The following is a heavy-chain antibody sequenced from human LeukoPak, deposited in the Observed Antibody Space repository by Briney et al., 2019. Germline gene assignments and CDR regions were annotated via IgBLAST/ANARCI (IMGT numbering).Heavy chain of an antibody. J-gene: IGHJ4*02. CDR3: AREHSSSWDQFDY. CDR2: IYHSGSS. V-gene: IGHV4-4*02. Sequence: PSETLSLTCAVSGGSISSTNWWSWVRQPPGKGLEWIGEIYHSGSSNYNPSLKSRVTISVDKSKNQFSLKLSSVTAADTAVYYCAREHSSSWDQFDYWGQGTLVTVSS. CDR1: GGSISSTNW. D-gene: IGHD6-13*01.